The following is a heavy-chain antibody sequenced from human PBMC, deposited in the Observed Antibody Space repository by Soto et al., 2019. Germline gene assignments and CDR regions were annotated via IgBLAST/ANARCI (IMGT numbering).Heavy chain of an antibody. CDR1: GYTFTSYA. CDR2: INAGNGNT. Sequence: ASVKVSCKASGYTFTSYAMHWVRQAPGQRLEWMGWINAGNGNTKYSQKFQGRVTITRDTSASTAYMELSSLRSEDTAVYYCARDYDILTGHFAPCGQGTLVTVYS. V-gene: IGHV1-3*01. J-gene: IGHJ5*02. CDR3: ARDYDILTGHFAP. D-gene: IGHD3-9*01.